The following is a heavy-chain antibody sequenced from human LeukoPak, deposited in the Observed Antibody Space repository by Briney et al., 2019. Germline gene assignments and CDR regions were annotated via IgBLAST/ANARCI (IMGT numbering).Heavy chain of an antibody. Sequence: GGSLRLSCAASGFTFSSYTMNSVRQAPGKGLGWVSSISSSSSYIYHADSVKGRFTFSRDNAKNSLYLQMNSLRAEDTAVYYCARSGWFGELGFDYWGQGTLVTVSS. D-gene: IGHD3-10*01. CDR2: ISSSSSYI. CDR3: ARSGWFGELGFDY. CDR1: GFTFSSYT. V-gene: IGHV3-21*01. J-gene: IGHJ4*02.